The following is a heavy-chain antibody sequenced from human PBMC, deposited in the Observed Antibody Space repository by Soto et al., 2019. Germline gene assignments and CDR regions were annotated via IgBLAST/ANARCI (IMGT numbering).Heavy chain of an antibody. CDR3: AKGDWNDAGDAFDI. V-gene: IGHV3-23*01. J-gene: IGHJ3*02. Sequence: EVQLLESGGGLAQPGGSLRLSCAASGFMFNNYAMHWVRQAPGKGLEWVSTIRDSGTSTYYADSVKGRFTISRDNSKNTVNLQMTSLRAEDTAVYYCAKGDWNDAGDAFDIWGQGTTVTVSS. CDR1: GFMFNNYA. CDR2: IRDSGTST. D-gene: IGHD1-1*01.